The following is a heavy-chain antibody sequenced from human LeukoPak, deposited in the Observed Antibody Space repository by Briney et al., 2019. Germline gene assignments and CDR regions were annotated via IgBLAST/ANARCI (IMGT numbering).Heavy chain of an antibody. J-gene: IGHJ6*02. CDR2: IGSSSSYI. CDR1: GFTFSSYS. V-gene: IGHV3-21*01. CDR3: ARDNAIYGMDV. D-gene: IGHD2-8*01. Sequence: PGGSLRLSCAASGFTFSSYSMNWVRQAPGKGLEWVSSIGSSSSYIYYADSVKGRFTISRDNAKNSLYLQMNSLRAGDTAVYYCARDNAIYGMDVWGQGTTVTVSS.